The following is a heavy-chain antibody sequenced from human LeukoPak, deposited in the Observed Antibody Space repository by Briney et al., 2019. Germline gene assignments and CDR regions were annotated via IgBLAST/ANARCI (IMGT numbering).Heavy chain of an antibody. CDR2: IRYDGSNK. V-gene: IGHV3-30*02. D-gene: IGHD6-13*01. CDR1: GFTLSSYW. J-gene: IGHJ4*02. Sequence: PGGSLRLSCAASGFTLSSYWMNWVRQAPGKGLEWVAFIRYDGSNKYYADSVKGRFTISRDNSKNTLYLQMNSLRAEDTAVYYCAKPGYSSSWSEGGFDYWGQGTLVTVSS. CDR3: AKPGYSSSWSEGGFDY.